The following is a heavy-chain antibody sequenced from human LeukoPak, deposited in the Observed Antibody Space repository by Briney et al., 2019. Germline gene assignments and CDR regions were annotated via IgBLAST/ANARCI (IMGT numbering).Heavy chain of an antibody. D-gene: IGHD4-11*01. CDR1: GFTFSSYS. Sequence: GGSLRLSCAASGFTFSSYSMNWVRQAPGKGLEWVSYISSSSSTIYYADSVKGRFTISRDNAKNSLYLRMNSLRAEDTAVYYCARVLQDYYYYYYMDVWGKGTTVTVSS. J-gene: IGHJ6*03. CDR2: ISSSSSTI. CDR3: ARVLQDYYYYYYMDV. V-gene: IGHV3-48*01.